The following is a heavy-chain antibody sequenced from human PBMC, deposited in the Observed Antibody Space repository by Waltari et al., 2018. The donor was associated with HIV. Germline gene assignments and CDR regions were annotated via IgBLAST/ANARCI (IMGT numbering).Heavy chain of an antibody. V-gene: IGHV1-2*02. CDR2: INPNSGGT. Sequence: QVQLVQSGAEVKKPGASVKVSCKASGYTLTGYYMPWVRQAPGQGLEWMGWINPNSGGTNYAQKFQGRVTMTRDTSISTAYMELSRLRSDDTAVYYSATALYSSSSAGSIDYWGQGTLVTVSS. CDR1: GYTLTGYY. D-gene: IGHD6-6*01. CDR3: ATALYSSSSAGSIDY. J-gene: IGHJ4*02.